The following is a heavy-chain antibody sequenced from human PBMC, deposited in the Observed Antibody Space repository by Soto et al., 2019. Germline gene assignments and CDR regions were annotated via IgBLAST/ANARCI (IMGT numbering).Heavy chain of an antibody. CDR2: IWHDGGNK. V-gene: IGHV3-33*01. D-gene: IGHD3-16*01. CDR3: ARDGDVNTGFGKDY. CDR1: GFTFSSYG. Sequence: GGSARLSSAASGFTFSSYGMHWVRQAPGKGLEWVAFIWHDGGNKFYAESVKGRFTISRDNSKNTLYLQMTSLSAEDTGMYYCARDGDVNTGFGKDYWGQGTLVTVSS. J-gene: IGHJ4*02.